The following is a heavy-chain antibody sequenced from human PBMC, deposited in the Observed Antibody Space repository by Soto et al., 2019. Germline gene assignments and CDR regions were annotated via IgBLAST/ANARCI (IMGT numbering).Heavy chain of an antibody. J-gene: IGHJ4*02. CDR2: ISSTTTYI. CDR1: GFTFTRYS. CDR3: ARESEDLTSNFDY. V-gene: IGHV3-21*06. Sequence: PGGSLRLSCAASGFTFTRYSMNWVRQAPGKGLEWVSSISSTTTYIYYGDSMKGRFTISRDNAKNSLYLEMNSLRAEDTAVYYWARESEDLTSNFDYWGQGTLVTVSS.